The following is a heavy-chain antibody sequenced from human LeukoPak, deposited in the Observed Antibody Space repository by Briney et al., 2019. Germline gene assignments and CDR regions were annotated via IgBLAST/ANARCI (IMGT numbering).Heavy chain of an antibody. D-gene: IGHD3-10*01. CDR3: ARESGSGSLQLDAFVI. CDR1: GYTFTSYY. Sequence: ASVKVSCKASGYTFTSYYMHWVRQAPGQGLEWMGIINPSGGSTSYAQKFQGRVTMTRDASTSTVYMELSSLRSEDTAVYYCARESGSGSLQLDAFVIWGQGTMVTVSS. J-gene: IGHJ3*02. V-gene: IGHV1-46*01. CDR2: INPSGGST.